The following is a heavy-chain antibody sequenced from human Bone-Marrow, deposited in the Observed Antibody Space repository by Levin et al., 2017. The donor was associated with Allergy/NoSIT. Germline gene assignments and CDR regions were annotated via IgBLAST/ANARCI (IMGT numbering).Heavy chain of an antibody. CDR3: ARARPYYFDY. V-gene: IGHV3-30-3*01. CDR2: ISYDGSNK. J-gene: IGHJ4*02. Sequence: GGSLRLSCAASGFTFSSYAMHWVRQAPGKGLEWVAVISYDGSNKYYADSVKGRFTISRDNSKNTLYLQMNSLRAEDTAVYYCARARPYYFDYWGQGTLVTVSS. CDR1: GFTFSSYA.